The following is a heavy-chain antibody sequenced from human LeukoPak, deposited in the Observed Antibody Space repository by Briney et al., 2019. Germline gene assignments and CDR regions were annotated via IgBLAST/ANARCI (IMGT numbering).Heavy chain of an antibody. D-gene: IGHD3-10*01. J-gene: IGHJ6*02. CDR2: IYYSGST. CDR3: ARDHSIWFGESNYYYYGMDV. CDR1: GGSISSSSYY. V-gene: IGHV4-39*07. Sequence: SETLSLTCTVSGGSISSSSYYWGWIRQPPGKGLEWIGSIYYSGSTYYNPSLKSRVTISVDTSKNQFSLKLSSVTAADTAVYYCARDHSIWFGESNYYYYGMDVWGQGTTVTVSS.